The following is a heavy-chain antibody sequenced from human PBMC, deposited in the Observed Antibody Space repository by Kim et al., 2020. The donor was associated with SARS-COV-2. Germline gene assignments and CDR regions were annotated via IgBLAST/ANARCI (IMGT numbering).Heavy chain of an antibody. V-gene: IGHV3-21*01. J-gene: IGHJ4*02. Sequence: GGSLRLSCAASGFTFSSYNMNWVRQAPGKGLEWVASISGTSTYTYYADSLKGRFTISGDNAKNSLYLQMNSLRAEDTAIYYCARERGYHYGYADCWGQGTLITVSS. D-gene: IGHD5-18*01. CDR1: GFTFSSYN. CDR3: ARERGYHYGYADC. CDR2: ISGTSTYT.